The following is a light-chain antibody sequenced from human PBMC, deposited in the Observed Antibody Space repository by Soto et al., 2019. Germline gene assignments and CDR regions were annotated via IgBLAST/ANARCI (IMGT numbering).Light chain of an antibody. Sequence: IGLTQSACTLSVSPGERATLPCRASQSVXSNLDWYQQKPGQAPRLLXADASTSAKGSPARLSGSGSATEFTRTVSSLHSEDCDRYYFQQYIKWTSTFGQGTRLDIK. V-gene: IGKV3-15*01. CDR2: DAS. J-gene: IGKJ5*01. CDR1: QSVXSN. CDR3: QQYIKWTST.